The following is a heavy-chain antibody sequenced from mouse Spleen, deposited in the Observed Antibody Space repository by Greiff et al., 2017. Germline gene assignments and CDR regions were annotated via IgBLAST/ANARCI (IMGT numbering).Heavy chain of an antibody. CDR2: IRNKANGYTT. V-gene: IGHV7-3*01. J-gene: IGHJ4*01. D-gene: IGHD2-5*01. CDR1: GFTFTDYY. CDR3: ARWDSNYGLDY. Sequence: EVMLVESGGGLVQPGGSLSLSCAASGFTFTDYYMSWVRQPPGKALEWLGFIRNKANGYTTEYSASVKGRFTISRDNSQSILYLQMNALRAEDSATYYCARWDSNYGLDYWGQGTSVTVSS.